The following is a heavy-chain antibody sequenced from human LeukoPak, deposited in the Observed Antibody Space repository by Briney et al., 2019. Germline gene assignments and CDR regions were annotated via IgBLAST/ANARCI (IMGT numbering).Heavy chain of an antibody. V-gene: IGHV3-11*03. CDR1: RFTFSDYY. CDR3: ARSPDGFDY. D-gene: IGHD5-24*01. J-gene: IGHJ4*02. CDR2: ISSSSSYT. Sequence: GGSLRLSCAASRFTFSDYYMSWIRQAPGKGLEWVSYISSSSSYTNYADSVKGRFTISRDNAKNSLYLQMNSLRAEDTAVYYCARSPDGFDYWGRGTLVTVSS.